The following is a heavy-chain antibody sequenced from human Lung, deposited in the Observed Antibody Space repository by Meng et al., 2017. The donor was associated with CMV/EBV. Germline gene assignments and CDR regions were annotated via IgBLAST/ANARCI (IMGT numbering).Heavy chain of an antibody. CDR3: ARDDYGSGSYYNGAWFDP. CDR1: GFTFSSYS. CDR2: ISSSSSYI. V-gene: IGHV3-21*01. D-gene: IGHD3-10*01. J-gene: IGHJ5*02. Sequence: GESLKISCAASGFTFSSYSMNWVRQAPGKGLEWVSSISSSSSYIYYADSVKGRFTISRDNAKNSLYLQMNSLRAEDTAVYYCARDDYGSGSYYNGAWFDPWGQGNXVNGAS.